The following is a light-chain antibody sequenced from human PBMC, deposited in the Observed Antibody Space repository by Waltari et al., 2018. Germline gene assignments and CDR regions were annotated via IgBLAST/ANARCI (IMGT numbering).Light chain of an antibody. V-gene: IGLV2-14*03. Sequence: QSALTQPASVSGSPGQSITIPCTGTSSDIGGYNYVSWYQQVPGKAPKLIIYDVSNRPSGVSSRFSGPKSGNTASLTISGLQAEDEANYYCSSYIDSSTLELFGGGTSLTVL. J-gene: IGLJ2*01. CDR2: DVS. CDR1: SSDIGGYNY. CDR3: SSYIDSSTLEL.